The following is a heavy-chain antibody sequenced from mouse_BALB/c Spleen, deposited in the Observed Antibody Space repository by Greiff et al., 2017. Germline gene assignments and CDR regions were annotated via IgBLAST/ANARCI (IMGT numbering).Heavy chain of an antibody. CDR3: ARDGSYFDY. V-gene: IGHV1-14*01. CDR2: INPYNDGT. J-gene: IGHJ2*01. Sequence: EVKLVESGPELVKPGASVKMSCKASGYTFTSYVMHWVKQKPGQGLEWIGYINPYNDGTKYNEKFKGKATLTSDKSSSTAYMELSSLTSEDSAVYYCARDGSYFDYWGQGTTLTVSS. CDR1: GYTFTSYV.